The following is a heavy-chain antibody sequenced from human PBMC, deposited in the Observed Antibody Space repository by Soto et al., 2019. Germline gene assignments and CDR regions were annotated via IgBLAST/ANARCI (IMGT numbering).Heavy chain of an antibody. V-gene: IGHV1-69*06. J-gene: IGHJ6*02. CDR2: IIPIFGTA. CDR3: ALFGQGFGDVRRGMDV. D-gene: IGHD3-10*01. Sequence: QVQLVQSGAEVKKPGSSVKVSCKAAGFTFSSYAISWVRQATGQGLEWMGGIIPIFGTANYAQKLQGRVTSTADKATIKAYMELSSLRSEDTAVYYGALFGQGFGDVRRGMDVWVQGTPVTV. CDR1: GFTFSSYA.